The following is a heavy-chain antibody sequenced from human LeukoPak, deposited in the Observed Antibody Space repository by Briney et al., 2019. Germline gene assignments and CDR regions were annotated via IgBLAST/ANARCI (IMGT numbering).Heavy chain of an antibody. Sequence: PGGSLRLSCAASGFTFTNYEMNWVRQAPGKGLEWVSYISSSGRTTYYADSVKGRFTISRDNAKNSLYLQMNNLGSEDTAKYYCAKGHYGDLKWGQGTLVTVSS. CDR3: AKGHYGDLK. J-gene: IGHJ4*02. D-gene: IGHD4-17*01. CDR1: GFTFTNYE. V-gene: IGHV3-48*03. CDR2: ISSSGRTT.